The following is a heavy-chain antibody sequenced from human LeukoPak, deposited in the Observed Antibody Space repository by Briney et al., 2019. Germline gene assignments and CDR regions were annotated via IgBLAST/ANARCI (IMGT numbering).Heavy chain of an antibody. CDR1: GFSFTNYD. D-gene: IGHD1-1*01. J-gene: IGHJ4*02. Sequence: PGVSLRLSCAASGFSFTNYDMTWARQAPGKGLEWVSTITASGGSTYYADSVKGRFTISRDNSKTTLYLQVNSLRAEDTAIYYCAKSHRYNDYWGQGTLVSVSS. V-gene: IGHV3-23*01. CDR3: AKSHRYNDY. CDR2: ITASGGST.